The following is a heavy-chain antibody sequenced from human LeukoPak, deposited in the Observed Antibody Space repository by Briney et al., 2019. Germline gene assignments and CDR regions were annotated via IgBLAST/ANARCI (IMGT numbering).Heavy chain of an antibody. CDR3: AKDHYDHFPAIDY. J-gene: IGHJ4*02. Sequence: GGSLRLSCAASGFTFSSYEMNWVRQAPGKGLEWVAVISYDGSNKYYADSVKGRFTISRDNSKNTLYLQMNSLRAEDTAVYYCAKDHYDHFPAIDYWGQGTLVTVSS. CDR1: GFTFSSYE. V-gene: IGHV3-30*18. D-gene: IGHD3-3*01. CDR2: ISYDGSNK.